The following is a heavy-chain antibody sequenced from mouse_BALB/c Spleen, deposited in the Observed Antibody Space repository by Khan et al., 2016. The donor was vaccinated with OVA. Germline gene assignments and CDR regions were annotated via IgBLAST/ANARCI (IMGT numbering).Heavy chain of an antibody. V-gene: IGHV14-3*02. Sequence: EVQLVESGAELVKPGASVKLSCTTSGFTFTDSSMHWVKQRPEQGLEWIGRIDPANGVTRYDPKFKGKATITADTSSNTAYLQLRSLTSEDTAVFYCDGGNEWGQGTTLTVSS. CDR3: DGGNE. CDR1: GFTFTDSS. CDR2: IDPANGVT. J-gene: IGHJ2*01.